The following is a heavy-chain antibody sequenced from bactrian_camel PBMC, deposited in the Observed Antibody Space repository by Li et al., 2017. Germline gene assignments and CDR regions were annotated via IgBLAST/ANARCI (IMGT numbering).Heavy chain of an antibody. CDR2: IDSDGTP. J-gene: IGHJ6*01. Sequence: QLVESGGGSVQPGGSLTLSCEFSGDLSRYCLAWFRQAPGKEREGVAAIDSDGTPGYARSVKDRFSISKDYGKDIVYLQMNSLEPEDTAIYYCAADLQWCRSGYFDPHGRVGYWGQGTQVTVS. CDR1: GDLSRYC. V-gene: IGHV3S53*01. CDR3: AADLQWCRSGYFDPHGRVGY. D-gene: IGHD2*01.